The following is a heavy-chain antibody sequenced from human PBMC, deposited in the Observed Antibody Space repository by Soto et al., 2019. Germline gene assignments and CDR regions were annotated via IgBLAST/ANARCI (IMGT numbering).Heavy chain of an antibody. CDR1: GDTFMANY. D-gene: IGHD1-26*01. V-gene: IGHV1-2*02. CDR2: INPKSGGT. J-gene: IGHJ4*02. Sequence: GASVKVSCKTAGDTFMANYIHCVRHETGQGFEWMGWINPKSGGTKYQQKFQGRVTMTRDTTLSTVYMTLTRLTSDDTAEYYSARDLAKGGGSAGFDYWGQGTLVTVSS. CDR3: ARDLAKGGGSAGFDY.